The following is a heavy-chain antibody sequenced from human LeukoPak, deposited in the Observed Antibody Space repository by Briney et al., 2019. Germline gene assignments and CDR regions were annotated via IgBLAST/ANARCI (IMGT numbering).Heavy chain of an antibody. CDR2: IYYSGST. Sequence: SETLSLTCTVSGGSISGSSYYWGWIRQPPGKGLEWIGSIYYSGSTYYNPSLKSRVTISVDTSKNQFSLKLSSVTAADTAVYYCARDPSGYCSSTSCFDYYYYMDVWGKGTTVTVSS. CDR3: ARDPSGYCSSTSCFDYYYYMDV. CDR1: GGSISGSSYY. V-gene: IGHV4-39*07. D-gene: IGHD2-2*01. J-gene: IGHJ6*03.